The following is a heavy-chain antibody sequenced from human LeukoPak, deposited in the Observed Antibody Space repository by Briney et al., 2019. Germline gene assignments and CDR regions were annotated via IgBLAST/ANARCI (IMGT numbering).Heavy chain of an antibody. V-gene: IGHV1-46*01. CDR3: ARGSSSNAFDP. CDR2: INPSGGST. J-gene: IGHJ5*02. D-gene: IGHD6-6*01. Sequence: ASVKVSCKASGYTFTGYYMHWVRQAPGQGLEWMGIINPSGGSTSYAQKFQGRVTMTRDTSTSTVYMELSSLRPEDTAVYYCARGSSSNAFDPWGQGTLVTVSS. CDR1: GYTFTGYY.